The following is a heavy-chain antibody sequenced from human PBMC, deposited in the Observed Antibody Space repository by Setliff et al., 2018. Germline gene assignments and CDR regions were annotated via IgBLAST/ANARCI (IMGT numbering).Heavy chain of an antibody. D-gene: IGHD4-4*01. CDR2: MYYSGKT. Sequence: PSETLSLTCTVSGGYIARSYFYWGWIRQSPGKGLEWIGTMYYSGKTFSMPSLQSRVTIPADTSTNQLSLKLSSVTAADTAVYYCSRGPSKVQFDTWGRGIPVTVSS. CDR3: SRGPSKVQFDT. CDR1: GGYIARSYFY. V-gene: IGHV4-39*01. J-gene: IGHJ5*02.